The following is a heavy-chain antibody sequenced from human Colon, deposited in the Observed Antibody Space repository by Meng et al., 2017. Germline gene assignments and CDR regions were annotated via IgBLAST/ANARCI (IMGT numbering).Heavy chain of an antibody. CDR2: IWFDGSNQ. CDR1: GFTFSSYG. V-gene: IGHV3-33*01. CDR3: ARDFDVLTAYYPHY. J-gene: IGHJ4*02. D-gene: IGHD3-9*01. Sequence: GGSLRLSCAGSGFTFSSYGMHWVRQAPGKGLEWLAVIWFDGSNQYYADSVKGRFTISRDNSKNTLYLQMNSLRAEDTAFYYCARDFDVLTAYYPHYWGQGPLVTVSS.